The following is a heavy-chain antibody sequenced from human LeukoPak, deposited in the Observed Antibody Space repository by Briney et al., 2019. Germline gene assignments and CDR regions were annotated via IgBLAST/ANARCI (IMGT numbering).Heavy chain of an antibody. J-gene: IGHJ6*02. CDR1: GFTFSSYG. D-gene: IGHD4-17*01. CDR2: ISYDGSNK. Sequence: GGSLRLSCAASGFTFSSYGMHWVRQAPGKGLERVAVISYDGSNKYYADSVKGRFTIPRDNSKNTLYLQMNSLRAEDTAVYYCANDYGDYVDYYGMDVWGQGTTVTVSS. V-gene: IGHV3-30*18. CDR3: ANDYGDYVDYYGMDV.